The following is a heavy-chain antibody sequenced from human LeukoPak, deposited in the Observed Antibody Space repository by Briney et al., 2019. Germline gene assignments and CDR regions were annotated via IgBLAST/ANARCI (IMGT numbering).Heavy chain of an antibody. D-gene: IGHD2-21*02. J-gene: IGHJ3*02. Sequence: GGSLRLSCAASGFTFSSYWMSWVRQAPGKGLEWVANIKQDGSEKYYVDSVKGRFTISRDNAKNSLYLQMNSLRAEDTAVYYCARDLVDIVVVTAILGNDAFDIWGQGTMVTVSS. CDR2: IKQDGSEK. CDR3: ARDLVDIVVVTAILGNDAFDI. CDR1: GFTFSSYW. V-gene: IGHV3-7*01.